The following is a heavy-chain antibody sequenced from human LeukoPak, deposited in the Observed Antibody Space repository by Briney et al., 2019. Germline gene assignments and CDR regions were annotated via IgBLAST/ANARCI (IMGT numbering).Heavy chain of an antibody. CDR3: ARDPRLWFGESQGDP. Sequence: VASVKVSCTASGYTFTGYYMHWVRQAPGQGLEWMGWINPNSGGTNYAQKFQGRVTMTRDTSISTAYMELSRLRSDDTAVYYCARDPRLWFGESQGDPWGQGTLVTVSS. J-gene: IGHJ5*02. V-gene: IGHV1-2*02. D-gene: IGHD3-10*01. CDR2: INPNSGGT. CDR1: GYTFTGYY.